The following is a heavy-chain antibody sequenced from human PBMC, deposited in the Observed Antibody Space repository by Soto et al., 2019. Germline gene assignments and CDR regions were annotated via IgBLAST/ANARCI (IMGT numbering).Heavy chain of an antibody. D-gene: IGHD1-26*01. CDR1: GFTFSSYA. Sequence: EVQLLESGGGLVQPGGSLRLSCAASGFTFSSYAMSWVRQAPGKGLEWVSAISGSGGSTYYADSVKGRFTISRDNSKNTLYLQMNSLRAEDTAVYYCANTRAVLGELAHWGQGTLVTVSS. J-gene: IGHJ4*02. CDR2: ISGSGGST. V-gene: IGHV3-23*01. CDR3: ANTRAVLGELAH.